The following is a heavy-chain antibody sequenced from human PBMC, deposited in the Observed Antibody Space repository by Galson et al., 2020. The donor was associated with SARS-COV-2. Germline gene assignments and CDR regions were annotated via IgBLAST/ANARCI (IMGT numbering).Heavy chain of an antibody. Sequence: GESLKISCAASGFTFSSYEMNWVRQAPGKGLEWISNISSRGMTIYYADSVKGRFTIFRDNAKNLLYLQMNSLRTEDTATYYCVKGSGSWGQGTLVIVSA. D-gene: IGHD3-10*01. CDR3: VKGSGS. CDR1: GFTFSSYE. J-gene: IGHJ4*02. V-gene: IGHV3-48*03. CDR2: ISSRGMTI.